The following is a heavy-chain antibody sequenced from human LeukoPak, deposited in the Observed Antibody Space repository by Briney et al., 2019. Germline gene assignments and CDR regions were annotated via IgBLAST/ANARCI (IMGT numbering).Heavy chain of an antibody. V-gene: IGHV3-48*01. CDR1: GFTFSSYS. J-gene: IGHJ4*02. CDR2: TSSSSSTI. CDR3: ARESGSSWYELDY. D-gene: IGHD6-13*01. Sequence: GGSLRLSCAASGFTFSSYSMNWVRQAPGKGLEWVSYTSSSSSTIYYADSVKGRFTISRDNAKNSLYLQMNSLRAEDTAVYYCARESGSSWYELDYWGQGTLVTVSS.